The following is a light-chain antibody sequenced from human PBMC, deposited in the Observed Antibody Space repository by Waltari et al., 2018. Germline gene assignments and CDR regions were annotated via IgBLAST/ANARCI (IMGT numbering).Light chain of an antibody. CDR2: KGS. Sequence: QTVVTQEPSLSVSPGGTVTLTCALTSGSVSTTSYATWYQHTPGQPPRTLVYKGSSRSSGVPDRFSGSVLGNTAALTITGAQADDESNYYCSLYMGSGIWVFGGGTKLTVL. CDR1: SGSVSTTSY. V-gene: IGLV8-61*01. CDR3: SLYMGSGIWV. J-gene: IGLJ3*02.